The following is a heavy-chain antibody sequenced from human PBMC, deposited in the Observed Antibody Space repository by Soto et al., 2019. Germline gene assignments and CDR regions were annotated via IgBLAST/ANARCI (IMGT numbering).Heavy chain of an antibody. Sequence: QLQLQESGPGLVKPSETLSVTCSVSGDSIGTINYYWGWLRQPPGKGPEWIGSIYYTGSTHYNPSLRGRATVSVDTSKNQFSLRLTSVTAADTAVYYCARHPGYTVPTVYATHYCDDWGQGVLVTVSS. CDR1: GDSIGTINYY. V-gene: IGHV4-39*01. CDR3: ARHPGYTVPTVYATHYCDD. D-gene: IGHD2-8*01. CDR2: IYYTGST. J-gene: IGHJ4*02.